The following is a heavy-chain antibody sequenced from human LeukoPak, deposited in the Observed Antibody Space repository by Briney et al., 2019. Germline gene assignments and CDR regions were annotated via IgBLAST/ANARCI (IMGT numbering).Heavy chain of an antibody. Sequence: PSETLSLTCGVSSGSLSGYYWRRIRQPPGGGLEWLGEITHSGSPNYNPSLKSRVTISGDTSKKQFSLNLKSVTAADTGVYYCARGVDLWGRGTPVTVSS. CDR2: ITHSGSP. J-gene: IGHJ2*01. CDR3: ARGVDL. V-gene: IGHV4-34*01. CDR1: SGSLSGYY.